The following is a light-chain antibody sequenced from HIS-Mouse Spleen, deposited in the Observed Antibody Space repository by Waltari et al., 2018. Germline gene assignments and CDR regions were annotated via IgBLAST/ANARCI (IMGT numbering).Light chain of an antibody. CDR1: QDISNY. Sequence: DIQMTQSPSSLSASVGDRVTITCQAGQDISNYLNWYQQKPGKAPKLLIYDASNLETGVPSRFSGSGSGTDFTFTISSLQPEDIATYYCQQYDNLPFGGGTKVEIK. V-gene: IGKV1-33*01. J-gene: IGKJ4*01. CDR2: DAS. CDR3: QQYDNLP.